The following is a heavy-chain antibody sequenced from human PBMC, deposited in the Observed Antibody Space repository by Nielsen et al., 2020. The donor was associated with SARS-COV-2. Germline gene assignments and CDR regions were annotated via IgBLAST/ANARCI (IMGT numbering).Heavy chain of an antibody. Sequence: GESLKISCAASGFSIRNYWMHWVRQAPGKGLVWVSHINYDGSHTTYADPVKGRFTISRDNAQNSLFLEMKTLRAEDTASYYCVKDMRAGGVTVVRGTPISGHYGMDVWGQGTTVTVSS. J-gene: IGHJ6*02. D-gene: IGHD3-10*01. V-gene: IGHV3-74*03. CDR2: INYDGSHT. CDR3: VKDMRAGGVTVVRGTPISGHYGMDV. CDR1: GFSIRNYW.